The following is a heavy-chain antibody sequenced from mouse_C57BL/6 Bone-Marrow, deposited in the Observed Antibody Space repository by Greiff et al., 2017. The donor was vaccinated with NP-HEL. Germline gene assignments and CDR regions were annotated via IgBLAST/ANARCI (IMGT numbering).Heavy chain of an antibody. CDR3: TERMITTVVDY. Sequence: EVKVVESGGGLVQPGGSMKLSCVASGFTFSNYWMNWVRQSPEKGLEWVAQIRLKSDNYATHYAESVKGRFTISRDDSKSSVYLQMNNVRAEDTGIYYCTERMITTVVDYWGQGTTLTVSS. D-gene: IGHD1-1*01. J-gene: IGHJ2*01. CDR2: IRLKSDNYAT. V-gene: IGHV6-3*01. CDR1: GFTFSNYW.